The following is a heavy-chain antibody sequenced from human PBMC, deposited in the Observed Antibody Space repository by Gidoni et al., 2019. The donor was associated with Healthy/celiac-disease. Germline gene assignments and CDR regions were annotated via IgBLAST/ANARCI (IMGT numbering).Heavy chain of an antibody. D-gene: IGHD1-7*01. Sequence: EVQQVASGRGLVQLGGSVRPSRATAGFTFGSYWMGWVRQAPGKGLEWVANIKQDESEKYYVDSVKGRFTISRDNAKNSLYLQMNSLRAEDTAVYYCARELNWNYGNWFDPWGQGTLVTVSS. CDR2: IKQDESEK. V-gene: IGHV3-7*03. CDR3: ARELNWNYGNWFDP. CDR1: GFTFGSYW. J-gene: IGHJ5*02.